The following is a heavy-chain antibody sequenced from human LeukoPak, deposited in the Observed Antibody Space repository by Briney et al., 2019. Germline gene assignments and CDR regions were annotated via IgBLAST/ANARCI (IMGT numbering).Heavy chain of an antibody. CDR2: IYYSGST. D-gene: IGHD6-6*01. J-gene: IGHJ3*02. CDR1: GGSISSFY. Sequence: SETLSLTCTVSGGSISSFYWGWIRQPPGKGLEWIGYIYYSGSTNYNPSLKSRVTISVDTSKNQFSLKLSSVTAADTAVYYCAREIKGAYSSSLDPDADAFDIWGQGTMVTVSS. CDR3: AREIKGAYSSSLDPDADAFDI. V-gene: IGHV4-59*01.